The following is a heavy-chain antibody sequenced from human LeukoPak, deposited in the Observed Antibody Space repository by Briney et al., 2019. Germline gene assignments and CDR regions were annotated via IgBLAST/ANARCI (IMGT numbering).Heavy chain of an antibody. CDR2: ISAYNGNS. D-gene: IGHD1-1*01. J-gene: IGHJ5*02. Sequence: ASVTVSCKASGYTFSNYGITWVRQAPGQGLEWMGWISAYNGNSNNAQKLQGRVTMTTDTSTSTAYMELRSLRSDDTAAYYCARVLLRVNWNFPTWFDPWGQGTRVTVSS. V-gene: IGHV1-18*01. CDR1: GYTFSNYG. CDR3: ARVLLRVNWNFPTWFDP.